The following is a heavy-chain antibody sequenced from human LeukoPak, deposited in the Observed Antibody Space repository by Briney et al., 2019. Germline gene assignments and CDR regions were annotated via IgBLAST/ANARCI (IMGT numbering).Heavy chain of an antibody. CDR1: GFTFYMYA. D-gene: IGHD3-22*01. CDR2: MCGTAGCT. J-gene: IGHJ5*01. CDR3: AKDRPNFHENSGHYYRRDGDS. Sequence: GGSLTLSCQASGFTFYMYAMSWVRQAPGEGLEWVASMCGTAGCTFYPDSVKGGFTISRDNSKNVLYLRMNSLTAEDTAIYYCAKDRPNFHENSGHYYRRDGDSWGQGTLVTVSS. V-gene: IGHV3-23*01.